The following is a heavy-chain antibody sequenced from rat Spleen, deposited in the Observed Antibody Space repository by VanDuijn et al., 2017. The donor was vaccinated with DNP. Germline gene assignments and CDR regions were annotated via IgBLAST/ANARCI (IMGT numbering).Heavy chain of an antibody. V-gene: IGHV5-25*01. CDR2: IHTGGGST. CDR3: ARHVPGYNVMDA. J-gene: IGHJ4*01. CDR1: GLTFNHYY. Sequence: EVLLVESDGGLVQPGGSLKLSCAASGLTFNHYYMAWVRQAPTTGLEWVAYIHTGGGSTYYRDSVKGRFTFSRDNAKSTLYLQMDSLRSEDTATYYCARHVPGYNVMDAWGQGTSVTVSS. D-gene: IGHD1-4*01.